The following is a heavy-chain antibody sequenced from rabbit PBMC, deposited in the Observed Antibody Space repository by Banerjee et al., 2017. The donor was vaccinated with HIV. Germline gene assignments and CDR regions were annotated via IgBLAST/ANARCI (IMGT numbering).Heavy chain of an antibody. Sequence: QSLEEYGGDLVKPGASLTLTCTASGFSFSSSYYMCWVRQAPGKGLEWIACIYAGSSGGTYYATWAKGRFTISKTSSTTVTLQMTSLTAADTGTYFCARGYAGYGYAIYYFKLWGPGTLVTVS. CDR1: GFSFSSSYY. CDR2: IYAGSSGGT. D-gene: IGHD6-1*01. V-gene: IGHV1S40*01. CDR3: ARGYAGYGYAIYYFKL. J-gene: IGHJ4*01.